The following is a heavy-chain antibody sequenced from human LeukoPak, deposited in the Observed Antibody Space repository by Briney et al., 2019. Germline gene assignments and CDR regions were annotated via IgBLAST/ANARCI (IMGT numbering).Heavy chain of an antibody. Sequence: SVKVSCKASGFTLINSAVQWVRRARGQRLEWVGWIIVGSGQTRYAQKFQERVTITRDMSTSTAFLELSSLRSEDSAVYYCAAGDTLVRGVIIPFAPWGQGTLVTVSS. CDR1: GFTLINSA. CDR3: AAGDTLVRGVIIPFAP. J-gene: IGHJ5*02. V-gene: IGHV1-58*01. CDR2: IIVGSGQT. D-gene: IGHD3-10*01.